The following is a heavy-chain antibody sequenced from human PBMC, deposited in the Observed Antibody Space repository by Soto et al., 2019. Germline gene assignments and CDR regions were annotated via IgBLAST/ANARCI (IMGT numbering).Heavy chain of an antibody. Sequence: SETLSLTCTVSGGSISSSSYYWGWIRHPPGKGLEWIGSIYYSGSTYYNPSLKSRVTISVDTSKNQFSLKLSSVTAADTAVYYCARAVLPATAPFDYWGQGTLVTVSS. CDR2: IYYSGST. D-gene: IGHD2-2*01. V-gene: IGHV4-39*01. CDR3: ARAVLPATAPFDY. J-gene: IGHJ4*02. CDR1: GGSISSSSYY.